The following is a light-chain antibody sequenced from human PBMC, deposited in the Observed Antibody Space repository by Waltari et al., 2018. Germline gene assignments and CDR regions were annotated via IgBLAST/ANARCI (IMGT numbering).Light chain of an antibody. J-gene: IGLJ2*01. Sequence: QSGLTQPPSASGSPGQSVTISCSGSSSDIGTYKFVSWYQQHPGKSPKLIIYEVNQRPSGVPDRFSGSKSGNTASLTVSGLLPEDEADYYCSSYAGTKKLLFGGVTKLTVL. V-gene: IGLV2-8*01. CDR2: EVN. CDR3: SSYAGTKKLL. CDR1: SSDIGTYKF.